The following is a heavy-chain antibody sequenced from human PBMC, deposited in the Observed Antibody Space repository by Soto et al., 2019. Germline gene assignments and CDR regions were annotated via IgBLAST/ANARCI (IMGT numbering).Heavy chain of an antibody. V-gene: IGHV3-21*01. CDR1: GFTFSSYG. CDR2: ISSGGYVV. Sequence: GGSLRLSCAASGFTFSSYGMNWVRQAPGKGLEWVSSISSGGYVVYYADSVKGRFTISGDNAKNSLYLQMNSLRAEDTAVYYCVKFGSSNWFDPWGQGTVVTVSS. CDR3: VKFGSSNWFDP. D-gene: IGHD6-6*01. J-gene: IGHJ5*02.